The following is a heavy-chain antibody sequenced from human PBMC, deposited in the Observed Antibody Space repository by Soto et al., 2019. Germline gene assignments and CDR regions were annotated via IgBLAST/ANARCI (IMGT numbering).Heavy chain of an antibody. CDR2: IYWDDDK. D-gene: IGHD3-16*02. J-gene: IGHJ4*02. Sequence: QITLKESGPTLVKPTQTLTLTCTFSGFSRSASGVGVGWIRQPPGKALEWLALIYWDDDKRYNPSLKSRLTITKDTSKNQVVLTMTNMDPVDTATYYCVHSYRDTNSYYYFFDYWGQGTLVTVSS. CDR1: GFSRSASGVG. V-gene: IGHV2-5*02. CDR3: VHSYRDTNSYYYFFDY.